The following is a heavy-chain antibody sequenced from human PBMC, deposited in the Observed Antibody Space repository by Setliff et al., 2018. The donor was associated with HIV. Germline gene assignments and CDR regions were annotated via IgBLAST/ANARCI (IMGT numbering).Heavy chain of an antibody. V-gene: IGHV2-5*01. J-gene: IGHJ4*02. CDR3: AYSGRQLRGPYFDF. CDR1: GLSLSTSGVG. Sequence: SGPTLVNPTQTLTLTCTFSGLSLSTSGVGVGWIRQSPGKALEWLAFIYWNNNKHYSKSLKSRLTVTKDTSKNRVVFTMTNMDPVDQATYYCAYSGRQLRGPYFDFWGQGTPVTVSS. CDR2: IYWNNNK. D-gene: IGHD1-1*01.